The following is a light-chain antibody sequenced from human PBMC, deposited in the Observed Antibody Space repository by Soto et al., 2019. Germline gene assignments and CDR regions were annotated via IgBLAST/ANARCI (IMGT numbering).Light chain of an antibody. CDR2: GAS. J-gene: IGKJ1*01. V-gene: IGKV3-20*01. CDR3: QQYGTSRA. Sequence: EIVLTQSPATLSLSPGERATLSCRASQYVSSFLAWYQQKPGQAPRLLIYGASSRATDIPDRFSGSGSGTEFTLTINRLEPEDFAVYYCQQYGTSRAFGQGTKVDIK. CDR1: QYVSSF.